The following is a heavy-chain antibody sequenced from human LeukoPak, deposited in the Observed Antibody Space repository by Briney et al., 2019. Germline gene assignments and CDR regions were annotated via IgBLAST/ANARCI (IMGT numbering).Heavy chain of an antibody. J-gene: IGHJ5*02. V-gene: IGHV4-59*01. CDR2: IYYSGST. CDR3: ARVNQRRASGSNNWFDP. CDR1: GGSISSYY. Sequence: SETLSLTCTVSGGSISSYYLSWIRQPPGKGQEWIGYIYYSGSTNYNPSLHCPVTISVDTSKNQFSLKLSSVTAADTAVYYSARVNQRRASGSNNWFDPWGQGTLVTVSS. D-gene: IGHD3-10*01.